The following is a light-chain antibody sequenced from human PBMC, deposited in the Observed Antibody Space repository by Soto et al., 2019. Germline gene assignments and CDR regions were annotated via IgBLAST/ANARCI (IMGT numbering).Light chain of an antibody. Sequence: QSALTQPASVSGSPGQSITMSCTGTSSDVGGYNFVSWYQQLPGKAPKLMIYDVSDRPSGVSNRFSGSKSGNTASLTISGLQAEDGADYYCSSYTSSSTVVFGGGTKLTVL. CDR3: SSYTSSSTVV. CDR2: DVS. V-gene: IGLV2-14*01. CDR1: SSDVGGYNF. J-gene: IGLJ2*01.